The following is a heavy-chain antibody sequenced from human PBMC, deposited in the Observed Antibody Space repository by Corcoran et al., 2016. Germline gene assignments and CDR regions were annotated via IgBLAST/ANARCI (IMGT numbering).Heavy chain of an antibody. CDR1: GGTFSSYA. V-gene: IGHV1-69*06. CDR3: ARALCSGYYYVADYYGMDV. Sequence: QVQLVQSGAEVKKPGSSVKVSCKASGGTFSSYAISWVRQAPGQGLEWMGGIIPIFGTANYAQKFQGRVTITADKSTSTGYMELTSLRSEDTAGDYCARALCSGYYYVADYYGMDVWGQWTTVTVSS. J-gene: IGHJ6*02. D-gene: IGHD3-22*01. CDR2: IIPIFGTA.